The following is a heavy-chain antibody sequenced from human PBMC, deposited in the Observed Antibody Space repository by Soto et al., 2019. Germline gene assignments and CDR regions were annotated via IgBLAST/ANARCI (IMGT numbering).Heavy chain of an antibody. D-gene: IGHD3-10*01. Sequence: GGSLRLSCVASGFNFNIYSMNWVRQAPGKGLEWVSYMTSDSKTIHYADSVKGRFTISRENAKNSVFLQMNSLRAEDTGVYYCTRGVSYGFDFWGQGTIVTVSS. CDR1: GFNFNIYS. J-gene: IGHJ3*01. CDR2: MTSDSKTI. CDR3: TRGVSYGFDF. V-gene: IGHV3-48*01.